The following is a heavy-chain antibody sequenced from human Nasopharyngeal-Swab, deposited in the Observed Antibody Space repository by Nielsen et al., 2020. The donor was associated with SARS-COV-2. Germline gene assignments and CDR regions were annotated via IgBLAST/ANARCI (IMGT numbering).Heavy chain of an antibody. CDR2: IYPGDSDT. V-gene: IGHV5-51*01. D-gene: IGHD1-7*01. CDR3: ARQVFNWNYEEY. Sequence: GGSLRPSGQGSGYSSTSYWIGWVRQMPGKGLEWMGIIYPGDSDTRYSPSFQGQVTISADKSISTAYQQWSSLKASDTAMYYCARQVFNWNYEEYLGQGTLVTVSS. J-gene: IGHJ4*02. CDR1: GYSSTSYW.